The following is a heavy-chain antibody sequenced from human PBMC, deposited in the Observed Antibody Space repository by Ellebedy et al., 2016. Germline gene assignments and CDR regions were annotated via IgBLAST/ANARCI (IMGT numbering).Heavy chain of an antibody. CDR1: GFTFSSYS. J-gene: IGHJ6*02. D-gene: IGHD5-12*01. V-gene: IGHV3-21*01. CDR3: ARDVGWLRLELHYYYGMDV. CDR2: ISSSSSYI. Sequence: GGSLRLSXAASGFTFSSYSMNWVRQAPGKGLEWVSSISSSSSYIYYADSVKGRFTISRDNAKNSLYLQMNSLRAEDTAVYYCARDVGWLRLELHYYYGMDVWGQGTTVTVSS.